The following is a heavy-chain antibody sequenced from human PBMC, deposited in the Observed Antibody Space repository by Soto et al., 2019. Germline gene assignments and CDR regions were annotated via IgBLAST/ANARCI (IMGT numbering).Heavy chain of an antibody. V-gene: IGHV4-59*08. D-gene: IGHD4-17*01. J-gene: IGHJ4*02. Sequence: SETLSLTCTVSGGSISSYYWSWIRQPPGKGLEWIGYIYYSGSTNYNPSLKSRVTISVDTSKNQFSLKLSSVTAADTAVYYCASHLDYGDYVYFDYWGQGTLVTVSS. CDR2: IYYSGST. CDR1: GGSISSYY. CDR3: ASHLDYGDYVYFDY.